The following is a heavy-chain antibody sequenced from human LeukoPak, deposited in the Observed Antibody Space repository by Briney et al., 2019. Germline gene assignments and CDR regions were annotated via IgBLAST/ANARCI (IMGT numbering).Heavy chain of an antibody. CDR1: GGTFSSYA. J-gene: IGHJ5*02. CDR2: IIPIFGIA. V-gene: IGHV1-69*04. Sequence: GSSVKVSCKASGGTFSSYAISWVRQAPGQGLEWMGRIIPIFGIANYAQKFQGRVAITADKSTSTAYMELSSLRSEDTAVYYCAREITMVRGVIGETGSWFDPWGQGALVTVSS. D-gene: IGHD3-10*01. CDR3: AREITMVRGVIGETGSWFDP.